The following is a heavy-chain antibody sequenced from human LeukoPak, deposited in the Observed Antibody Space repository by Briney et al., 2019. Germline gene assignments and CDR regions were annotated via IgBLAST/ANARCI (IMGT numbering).Heavy chain of an antibody. D-gene: IGHD2-21*01. Sequence: SETLSLTCTVSGGSISSGDYYWSWIRQPPGKGLEWIGYIHYSGNTYYKPSLKSRATISLDTSKNQFSLRLSSVTAADTAVYYCARGRHISGPWGQGTLVTASS. J-gene: IGHJ4*02. V-gene: IGHV4-30-4*01. CDR3: ARGRHISGP. CDR1: GGSISSGDYY. CDR2: IHYSGNT.